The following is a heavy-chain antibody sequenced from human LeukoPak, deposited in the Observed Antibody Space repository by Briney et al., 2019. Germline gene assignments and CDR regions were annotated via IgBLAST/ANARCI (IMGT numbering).Heavy chain of an antibody. V-gene: IGHV1-18*01. CDR1: GYTFTNYG. CDR3: ARILYSSGYYYNDY. Sequence: GASVKVSCKASGYTFTNYGITWVRQAPGQGLEWMGWISAYNGNTNYAQKLQGRVTMTTDTSTTTAYMELRSLRSDDTAVYYCARILYSSGYYYNDYWGQGTLVTVSS. CDR2: ISAYNGNT. D-gene: IGHD3-22*01. J-gene: IGHJ4*02.